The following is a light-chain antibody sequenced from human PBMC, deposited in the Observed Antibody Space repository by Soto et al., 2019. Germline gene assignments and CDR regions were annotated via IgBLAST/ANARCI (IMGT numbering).Light chain of an antibody. CDR2: GAS. CDR3: QQYGSSSYT. V-gene: IGKV3-20*01. CDR1: QSVASSY. Sequence: EIVLTQSPGTLSLSPGEGATLSCRASQSVASSYLAWYQQKPGQAPRLLIYGASNRATGIPDRLSGGGSGTDFTLTISRLEHEDFAVYYCQQYGSSSYTFGQGTKLEIK. J-gene: IGKJ2*01.